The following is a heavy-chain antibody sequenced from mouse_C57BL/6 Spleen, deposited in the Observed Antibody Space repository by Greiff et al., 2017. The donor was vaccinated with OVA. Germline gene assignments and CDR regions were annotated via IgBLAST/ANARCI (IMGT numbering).Heavy chain of an antibody. J-gene: IGHJ2*01. CDR2: INPNNGGT. CDR1: GYTFTDYY. V-gene: IGHV1-26*01. D-gene: IGHD4-1*01. Sequence: EVQLQQSGPELVKPGASVKISCKASGYTFTDYYMNWVKQSHGKSLEWIGDINPNNGGTSYNQKFKGKATLTVDKSSSTAYMELRSLTSEDSAVYYCARIWDSYYFDYWGQGTTLTVSS. CDR3: ARIWDSYYFDY.